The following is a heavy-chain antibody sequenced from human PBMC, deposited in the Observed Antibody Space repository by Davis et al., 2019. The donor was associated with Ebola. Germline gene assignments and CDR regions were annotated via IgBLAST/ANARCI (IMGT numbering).Heavy chain of an antibody. Sequence: GESLKISCKGSGYIFADQWIGWVRQMPGKGLEWMGIIFPRDSDTRYSPSFRGQVTISADKSTKTAFLQWSSLKASDTAMYYCASLRRTITGMDDSFDIWGQGTMVTVSS. V-gene: IGHV5-51*01. J-gene: IGHJ3*02. CDR3: ASLRRTITGMDDSFDI. CDR1: GYIFADQW. D-gene: IGHD2-8*02. CDR2: IFPRDSDT.